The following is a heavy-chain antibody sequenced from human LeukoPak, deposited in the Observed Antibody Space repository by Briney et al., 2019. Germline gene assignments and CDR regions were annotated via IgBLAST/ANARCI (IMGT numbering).Heavy chain of an antibody. D-gene: IGHD5-24*01. Sequence: SETLSLTCKVSGYPIGLDYYWVWIRQAPGRGLQWIGGFHRGRIQYNSALKSRVTISIDSSKNQFSLRMWPVTAADTALYFCARAPSSYESGNGYPNLGWLDPWGQGALVTVSS. CDR3: ARAPSSYESGNGYPNLGWLDP. J-gene: IGHJ5*02. CDR2: FHRGRI. V-gene: IGHV4-38-2*02. CDR1: GYPIGLDYY.